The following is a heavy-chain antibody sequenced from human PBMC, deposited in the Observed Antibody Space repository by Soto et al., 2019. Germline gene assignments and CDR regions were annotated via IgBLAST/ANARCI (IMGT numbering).Heavy chain of an antibody. CDR1: GFTFSSYG. CDR2: ISYDGSNK. J-gene: IGHJ4*02. D-gene: IGHD2-21*02. Sequence: ESGGGVVQPGRSLRLSCAASGFTFSSYGMHWVRQAPGKGLERVAVISYDGSNKYYADSVKGRFTISRDNSKNTLYLQMNSLRAEDTAVYYCAKDHTAYWGQGTLVTVSS. V-gene: IGHV3-30*18. CDR3: AKDHTAY.